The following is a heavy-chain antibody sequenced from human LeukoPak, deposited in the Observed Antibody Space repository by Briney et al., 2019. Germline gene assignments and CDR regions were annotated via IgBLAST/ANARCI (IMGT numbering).Heavy chain of an antibody. Sequence: SETLSLTCAVSGGSISSSSSICWTWVRQPPGKGLEWIGEIYDSGATNYNPSLKSRVTMLLDKSKNQFSLKLNSVTAADTAVYYCARNGGNSDYDYWGQGTLVTVSA. CDR3: ARNGGNSDYDY. CDR1: GGSISSSSSIC. CDR2: IYDSGAT. J-gene: IGHJ4*02. D-gene: IGHD4-23*01. V-gene: IGHV4-4*02.